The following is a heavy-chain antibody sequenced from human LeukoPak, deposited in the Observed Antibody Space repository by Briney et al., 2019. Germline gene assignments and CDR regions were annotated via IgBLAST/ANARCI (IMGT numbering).Heavy chain of an antibody. J-gene: IGHJ4*02. CDR1: GYTFTGYY. V-gene: IGHV1-2*02. Sequence: ASVKVSCKASGYTFTGYYMHWVRQAPGQGLEWMGWINPNSGGTNYAQKFQGRVTMTRDTSICTAYMEPSRLRSDDTAVYYCARYDSGYDYRGIDYWGQGTLVTVSS. CDR3: ARYDSGYDYRGIDY. D-gene: IGHD5-12*01. CDR2: INPNSGGT.